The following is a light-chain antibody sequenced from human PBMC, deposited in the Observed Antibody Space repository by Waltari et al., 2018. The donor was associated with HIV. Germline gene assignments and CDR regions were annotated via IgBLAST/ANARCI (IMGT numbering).Light chain of an antibody. V-gene: IGLV1-40*01. CDR1: SSNIGGDHH. Sequence: QSVLTQPPSLSGAPGQRVTISCIGASSNIGGDHHVHWYRQVSGAAPNLLIYRTDARPSGVPDRFFGSRSGASASLVINGLQTDDESDYYCQSYDSSLFWVFGGGTKLTVL. J-gene: IGLJ2*01. CDR3: QSYDSSLFWV. CDR2: RTD.